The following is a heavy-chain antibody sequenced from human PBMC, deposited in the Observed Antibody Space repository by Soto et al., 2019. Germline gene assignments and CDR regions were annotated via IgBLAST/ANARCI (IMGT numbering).Heavy chain of an antibody. CDR1: GYKFSTYW. D-gene: IGHD3-3*01. CDR2: IYPGDSDT. J-gene: IGHJ6*02. V-gene: IGHV5-51*01. Sequence: GESLKISCKGSGYKFSTYWIGWVRQMPGKGLEWMGVIYPGDSDTRYSPSFQGQVTISADKSISTAYLQWGSLKASDTAIYYCARPLSYDFWSGSFVWGQGTTVTVSS. CDR3: ARPLSYDFWSGSFV.